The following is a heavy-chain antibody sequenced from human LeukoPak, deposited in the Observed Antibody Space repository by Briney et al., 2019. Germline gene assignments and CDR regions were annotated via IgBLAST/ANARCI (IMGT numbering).Heavy chain of an antibody. CDR2: IYNSGST. D-gene: IGHD6-13*01. Sequence: SETLSLTCTVSGGSICSYYWSWIRQPPGKGLEWIGYIYNSGSTNYNPSLKSRVIISVDTSKNQFSLKLSSVTAADTAVYYCARAYSSSWYYWYFDLWGRGTLVTVSS. CDR1: GGSICSYY. J-gene: IGHJ2*01. V-gene: IGHV4-59*01. CDR3: ARAYSSSWYYWYFDL.